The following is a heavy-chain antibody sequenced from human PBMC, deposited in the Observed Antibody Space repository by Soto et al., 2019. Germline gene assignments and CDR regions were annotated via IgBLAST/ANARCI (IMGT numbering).Heavy chain of an antibody. V-gene: IGHV1-18*01. Sequence: ASVKVSCKASGYTFTSYGIGWVRQAPVQGLEWMGWISAYNGNTKYAQKLQGRVTMTTDTSTSTAYMELRSLRSDDTAVYYCARGLVAAAGTYYYYGMDVSDQVTTVTVSS. D-gene: IGHD6-13*01. J-gene: IGHJ6*02. CDR1: GYTFTSYG. CDR3: ARGLVAAAGTYYYYGMDV. CDR2: ISAYNGNT.